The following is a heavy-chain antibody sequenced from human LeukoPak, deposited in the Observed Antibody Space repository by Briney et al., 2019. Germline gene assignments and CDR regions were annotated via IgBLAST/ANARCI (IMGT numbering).Heavy chain of an antibody. J-gene: IGHJ6*02. V-gene: IGHV3-73*01. Sequence: GGSLRLSCAASGFTFSGSAMHWVRQASGKGLEWVCRIKSKANSYATAYAASVEGRFTISRNDSKNTAYLQMNSLKTEDTAVYYCSFGVSWSGYPLDVWGQGTTVTVSS. CDR2: IKSKANSYAT. CDR1: GFTFSGSA. D-gene: IGHD3-3*01. CDR3: SFGVSWSGYPLDV.